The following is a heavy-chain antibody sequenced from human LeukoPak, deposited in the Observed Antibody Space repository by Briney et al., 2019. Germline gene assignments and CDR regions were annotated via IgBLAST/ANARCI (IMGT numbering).Heavy chain of an antibody. V-gene: IGHV1-18*01. J-gene: IGHJ6*03. CDR3: ARSYCSSTSRNRTRYYYYYYMDV. Sequence: ASVKVSCKASGYTFTSYGISWVRQAPGQGLEWMGWISAYNGNTNYAQKLQGRVTMTTDTSTSTAYMELRSLRSDDTAVYYCARSYCSSTSRNRTRYYYYYYMDVWGKGTTVTVSS. CDR2: ISAYNGNT. CDR1: GYTFTSYG. D-gene: IGHD2-2*02.